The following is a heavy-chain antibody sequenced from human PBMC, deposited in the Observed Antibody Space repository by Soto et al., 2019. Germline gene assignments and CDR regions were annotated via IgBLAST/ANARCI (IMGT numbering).Heavy chain of an antibody. J-gene: IGHJ4*02. CDR1: GGSVSSGSYY. Sequence: PSETLSLTCTVSGGSVSSGSYYWSWIRQPPGKGLEWVGYIYYAGTTSYNPSLKSRVTISLDTSKNQFSLRLPSVTAADTAVYFCASRSLLWFGDPAYYFDYWGQGTLVTVSS. CDR2: IYYAGTT. CDR3: ASRSLLWFGDPAYYFDY. V-gene: IGHV4-61*01. D-gene: IGHD3-10*01.